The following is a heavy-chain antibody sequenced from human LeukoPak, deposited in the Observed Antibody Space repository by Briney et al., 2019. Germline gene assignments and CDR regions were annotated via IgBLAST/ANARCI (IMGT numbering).Heavy chain of an antibody. Sequence: ASVKVSCKVSGYTLTELSMHWVRQAPGQGLEWMGWINPNSGGTNYAQKFQGRVTMTRDTSISTAYMELSRLRSDDTAVYYCARGLWRQVVPAAIGWFDPWGQGTLVTVSS. CDR1: GYTLTELS. CDR2: INPNSGGT. D-gene: IGHD2-2*01. CDR3: ARGLWRQVVPAAIGWFDP. J-gene: IGHJ5*02. V-gene: IGHV1-2*02.